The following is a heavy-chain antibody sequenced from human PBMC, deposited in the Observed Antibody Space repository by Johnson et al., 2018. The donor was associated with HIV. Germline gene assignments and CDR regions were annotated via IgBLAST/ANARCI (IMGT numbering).Heavy chain of an antibody. V-gene: IGHV3-7*01. CDR2: IKEDGSEK. D-gene: IGHD3-9*01. J-gene: IGHJ3*02. Sequence: VQLVESGGGLVQPGGSLRLCCTASGFTFSRYLMSWVRQAPGKGLEWVANIKEDGSEKYYVDSVKGRFTISRDNAKNSLYLQVNSLRAEDTAVYYCARGWLFLDAFDIWGQGTMVTVSS. CDR1: GFTFSRYL. CDR3: ARGWLFLDAFDI.